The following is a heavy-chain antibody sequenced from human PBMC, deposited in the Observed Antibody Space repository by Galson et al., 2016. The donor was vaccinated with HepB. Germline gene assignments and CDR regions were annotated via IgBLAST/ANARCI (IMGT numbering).Heavy chain of an antibody. Sequence: LSSTCAVSSGSISSGGYSWTWIRQPPGKGLEWIGNTYHSGTTDYNPSLKSRVTITIDRSKNQFSLKLRSVTAADTAVYYCAREVYGDYKFDYWGLGTLVTVSS. J-gene: IGHJ4*02. CDR1: SGSISSGGYS. CDR3: AREVYGDYKFDY. D-gene: IGHD4-17*01. CDR2: TYHSGTT. V-gene: IGHV4-30-2*01.